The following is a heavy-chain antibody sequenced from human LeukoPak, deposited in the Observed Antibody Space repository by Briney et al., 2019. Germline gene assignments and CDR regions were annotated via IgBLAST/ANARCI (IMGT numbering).Heavy chain of an antibody. CDR2: IKQDGSEK. D-gene: IGHD6-13*01. V-gene: IGHV3-7*01. Sequence: GGSLRLSCAASGFTLSSYWMSWVRQAPGKGLEWVANIKQDGSEKYYVDSVKGRFTISRDNAKNSLYLQMNSLRAEDTAVYYCARRSLSSSWYGVDYCGQGTLVTVSS. CDR1: GFTLSSYW. CDR3: ARRSLSSSWYGVDY. J-gene: IGHJ4*02.